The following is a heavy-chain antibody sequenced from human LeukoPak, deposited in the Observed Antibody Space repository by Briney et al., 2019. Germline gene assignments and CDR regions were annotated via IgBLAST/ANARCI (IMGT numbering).Heavy chain of an antibody. CDR2: IKQGGSEK. V-gene: IGHV3-7*01. J-gene: IGHJ3*02. D-gene: IGHD6-19*01. CDR1: GFTFRCYW. CDR3: AKAPPLYSSGWYGAFDI. Sequence: GGSLRLSCAASGFTFRCYWVTWVRQAPGKGVEGVANIKQGGSEKYYVDSVEGRFTISRDNSKNTLYLQRNSLRAEYTAVYCCAKAPPLYSSGWYGAFDIWGQGTMVTVSS.